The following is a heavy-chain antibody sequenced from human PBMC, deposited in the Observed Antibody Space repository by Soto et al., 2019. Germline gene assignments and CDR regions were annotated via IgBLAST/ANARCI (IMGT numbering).Heavy chain of an antibody. J-gene: IGHJ3*02. Sequence: GESLKISCKGSGYSFTSYWIGWVRQMPGKGLEWMGIIYPGDSNTRYSPSLQGQVTISVDKSISTAYLQWSSLKAEDTALYYCAIEKVGATSVHVFDIWGQGTMVTVSS. CDR3: AIEKVGATSVHVFDI. D-gene: IGHD1-26*01. CDR2: IYPGDSNT. CDR1: GYSFTSYW. V-gene: IGHV5-51*01.